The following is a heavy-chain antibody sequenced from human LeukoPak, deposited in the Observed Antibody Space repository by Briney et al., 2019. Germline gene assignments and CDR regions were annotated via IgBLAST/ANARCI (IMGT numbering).Heavy chain of an antibody. CDR2: INNNGDST. D-gene: IGHD3-10*01. J-gene: IGHJ3*02. CDR3: VKSMRTCWGVIRADAFDI. V-gene: IGHV3-64D*06. CDR1: GFTLSTFA. Sequence: PGGSLRLSCSASGFTLSTFAVHWVRQAPGKRLEYVSGINNNGDSTYYSDSVKARLTISRDNSKHTLFLQMASLRPEDAAVYDSVKSMRTCWGVIRADAFDIWGQGTMVIVSS.